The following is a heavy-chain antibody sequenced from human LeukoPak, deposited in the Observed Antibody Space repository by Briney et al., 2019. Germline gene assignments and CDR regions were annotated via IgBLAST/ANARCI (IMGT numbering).Heavy chain of an antibody. Sequence: GESLKISCKGSGYSFTSYWIGWVRQMPGKGLEWVGIIYPDDSDTRYSPSFQDQVTISADKSISTASLQWSSLKASGTAIYYCARHYPGGDYFIDYWGQGTLVTVSS. V-gene: IGHV5-51*01. D-gene: IGHD4-17*01. CDR1: GYSFTSYW. CDR3: ARHYPGGDYFIDY. J-gene: IGHJ4*02. CDR2: IYPDDSDT.